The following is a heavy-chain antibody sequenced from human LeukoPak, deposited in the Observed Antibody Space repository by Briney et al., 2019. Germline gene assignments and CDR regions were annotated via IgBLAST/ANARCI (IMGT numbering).Heavy chain of an antibody. V-gene: IGHV4-34*01. CDR3: ARGLMTTYWFDP. Sequence: SETLSLTCAVYGGSFSGYYWSWIRQPPGKGLEWVGEINHSGSTNYNPSLKSRVTISVDTSKNQFSLKLSSVTAADTAVYYCARGLMTTYWFDPWGQGTLVTVSS. D-gene: IGHD4-11*01. CDR1: GGSFSGYY. CDR2: INHSGST. J-gene: IGHJ5*02.